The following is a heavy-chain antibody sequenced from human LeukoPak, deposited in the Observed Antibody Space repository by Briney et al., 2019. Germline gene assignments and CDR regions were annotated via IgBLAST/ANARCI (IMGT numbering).Heavy chain of an antibody. J-gene: IGHJ4*02. CDR2: IYYSGST. CDR3: ARRGSSGCDGIYYFDY. Sequence: SETLSLTCTVSGCSISSYYRSWIRQPPGKGLEWIGCIYYSGSTNYNPSLKSRVTISVDTSKNQISLKLSSVTAADTAVYYCARRGSSGCDGIYYFDYWGQGTLVTVSS. V-gene: IGHV4-59*08. D-gene: IGHD6-19*01. CDR1: GCSISSYY.